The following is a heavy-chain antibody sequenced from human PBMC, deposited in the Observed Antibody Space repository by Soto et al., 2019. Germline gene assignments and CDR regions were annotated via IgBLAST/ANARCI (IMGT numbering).Heavy chain of an antibody. CDR2: ISAHHGDT. Sequence: QVRLVQSGSEVKKPGASAKVSCKASGYTFTSYGFSWVRQAPGQGLEWVGWISAHHGDTNYAQKFQGRVTMTTDTSTSTAYMELRSLRSDDTAVYYYARDTMVTSNWFDTWGQGTLVTVSS. D-gene: IGHD4-17*01. CDR3: ARDTMVTSNWFDT. CDR1: GYTFTSYG. V-gene: IGHV1-18*01. J-gene: IGHJ5*02.